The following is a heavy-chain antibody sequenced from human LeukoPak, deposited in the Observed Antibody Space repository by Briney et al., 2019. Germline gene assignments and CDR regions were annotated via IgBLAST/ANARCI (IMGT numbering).Heavy chain of an antibody. Sequence: SETLSLTCTVSGYSISSGYYWGWIRQPPGKGLEWIGSIYHSGSTYYNPSLKSRVTISVDTSKNQFSLKLSSVTAADTAVHYCAGGYDRDYWGQGTLVTVSS. D-gene: IGHD3-22*01. V-gene: IGHV4-38-2*02. CDR1: GYSISSGYY. CDR3: AGGYDRDY. J-gene: IGHJ4*02. CDR2: IYHSGST.